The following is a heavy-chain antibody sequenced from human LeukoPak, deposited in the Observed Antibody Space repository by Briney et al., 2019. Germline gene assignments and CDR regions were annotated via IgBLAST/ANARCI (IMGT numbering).Heavy chain of an antibody. CDR1: GGSFSGYY. V-gene: IGHV4-34*01. D-gene: IGHD2-2*02. CDR3: ATLSLIPRDY. CDR2: INHSGST. J-gene: IGHJ4*02. Sequence: SETLSLTCAVYGGSFSGYYWSWIRQPPGKGLEWIGEINHSGSTNYNPSLKSRVTISVDTSKNQFSLKLSSVTAADTAVYYCATLSLIPRDYWGQGTLVTVSS.